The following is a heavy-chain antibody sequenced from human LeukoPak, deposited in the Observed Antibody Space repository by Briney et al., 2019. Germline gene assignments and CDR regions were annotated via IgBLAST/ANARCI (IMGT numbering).Heavy chain of an antibody. D-gene: IGHD3-10*01. V-gene: IGHV3-23*01. CDR1: GFTFSSYA. Sequence: RSGGSLRLSCAASGFTFSSYAMSWVRQAPGKGPEWVSAISGSGGSTYYADSVKGRFTISRDNSKNTLYLQMNSLRAEDTAVYYCAKGAYGSGSYLMDYWGQGTLVTVSS. CDR2: ISGSGGST. J-gene: IGHJ4*02. CDR3: AKGAYGSGSYLMDY.